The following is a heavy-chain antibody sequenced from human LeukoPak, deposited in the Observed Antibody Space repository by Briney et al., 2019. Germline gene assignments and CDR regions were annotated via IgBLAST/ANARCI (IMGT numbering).Heavy chain of an antibody. V-gene: IGHV3-49*04. CDR2: IRSKAYGGTT. CDR3: AKVQHGPGIAVEPLDY. CDR1: GFTFGDYA. J-gene: IGHJ4*02. Sequence: GGSLRLSCTASGFTFGDYAMSWVRQAPGKGLEWVGFIRSKAYGGTTEYAASVKGRFTISRDDSKSIAYLQMNSLKTEDTAVYYCAKVQHGPGIAVEPLDYWGQGTLVTVSS. D-gene: IGHD6-19*01.